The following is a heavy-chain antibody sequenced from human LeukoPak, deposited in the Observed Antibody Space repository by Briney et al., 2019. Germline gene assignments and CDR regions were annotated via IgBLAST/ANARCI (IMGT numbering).Heavy chain of an antibody. Sequence: SETLSLTCSASAASISDYYWSWIRLPPGKGLEWIGYIYYSGTTNYNPSLKSRVTISKDPSKNQISLKLTSVTHADTAVYYCARGSNWFHPCCHGILVTVSS. CDR3: ARGSNWFHP. CDR1: AASISDYY. V-gene: IGHV4-59*01. D-gene: IGHD6-6*01. J-gene: IGHJ5*02. CDR2: IYYSGTT.